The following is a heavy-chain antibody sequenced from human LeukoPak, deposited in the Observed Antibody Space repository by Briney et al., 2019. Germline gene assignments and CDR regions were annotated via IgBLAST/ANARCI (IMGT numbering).Heavy chain of an antibody. Sequence: PEGSLRLSCAASGFTFRTYSMNWVRQAPGKGLEWVSSITGSSDFMSYADSVKGRFTISRDNARNSLYLQLNSLRAEDTAVYYCAGDFSLSRSSDYWGQGTLVTVSS. CDR1: GFTFRTYS. CDR3: AGDFSLSRSSDY. J-gene: IGHJ4*02. D-gene: IGHD2-15*01. V-gene: IGHV3-21*06. CDR2: ITGSSDFM.